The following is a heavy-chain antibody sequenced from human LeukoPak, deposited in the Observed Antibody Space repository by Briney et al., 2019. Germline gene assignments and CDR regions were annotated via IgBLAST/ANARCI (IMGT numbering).Heavy chain of an antibody. D-gene: IGHD2-15*01. CDR3: AKDQSNRFCSGGSCSTTHDY. V-gene: IGHV3-23*01. J-gene: IGHJ4*02. Sequence: GGSLRLSCAASGFTFSSYAMSWVRQAPGKGLEWVSGITGSPGSTYYADSVEGRFTIYRDNSKNTLYLQMNGLRGDDTAVYYCAKDQSNRFCSGGSCSTTHDYWGQETLVTVSS. CDR1: GFTFSSYA. CDR2: ITGSPGST.